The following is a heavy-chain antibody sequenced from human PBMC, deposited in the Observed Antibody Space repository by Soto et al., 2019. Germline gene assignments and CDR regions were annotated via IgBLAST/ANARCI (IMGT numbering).Heavy chain of an antibody. CDR2: IYYSGRT. Sequence: PSETLSLTCSVSDGSISSGGHYWGWIRQPPGKGLQWIGSIYYSGRTYYNPSLKSRVTISVDTSKNQFSLKLTSVAAADTAVYFCARHHPPLRNFDWHYFDYWGQGTLVTVSS. V-gene: IGHV4-39*01. CDR3: ARHHPPLRNFDWHYFDY. D-gene: IGHD3-9*01. J-gene: IGHJ4*02. CDR1: DGSISSGGHY.